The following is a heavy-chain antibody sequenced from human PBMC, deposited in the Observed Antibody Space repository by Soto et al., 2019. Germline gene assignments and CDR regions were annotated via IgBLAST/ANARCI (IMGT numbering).Heavy chain of an antibody. J-gene: IGHJ5*02. CDR1: GYTFTSYY. CDR2: INPSGGST. D-gene: IGHD3-9*01. V-gene: IGHV1-46*03. Sequence: VKVSCKASGYTFTSYYMHWVRQAPGQGLEWMGIINPSGGSTSYAQKFQGRVTMTRDTSTSTVYMELSSLRSEDTAVYYCARARAHPCPLRYFEWPRFDPWGQGTLVTVSS. CDR3: ARARAHPCPLRYFEWPRFDP.